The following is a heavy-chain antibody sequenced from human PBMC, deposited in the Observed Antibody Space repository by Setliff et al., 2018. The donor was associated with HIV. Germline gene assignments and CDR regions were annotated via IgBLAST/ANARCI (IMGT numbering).Heavy chain of an antibody. CDR3: AKVDNGHCTSASCRDFDY. CDR1: EFTLSGYS. V-gene: IGHV3-23*01. CDR2: IDPSGSRI. Sequence: QLVASVRLSCAASEFTLSGYSMSWVRQVPGKGLEWVSAIDPSGSRIFYSDSVKGRFTISRDNSKNTLYLQMNSLTAEDTAVYYCAKVDNGHCTSASCRDFDYWGQGTLVTVSS. J-gene: IGHJ4*02. D-gene: IGHD2-2*03.